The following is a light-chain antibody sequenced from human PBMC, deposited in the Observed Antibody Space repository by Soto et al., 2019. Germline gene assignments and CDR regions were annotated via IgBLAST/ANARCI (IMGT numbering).Light chain of an antibody. CDR1: QRVSSY. CDR3: QQRSNWPST. J-gene: IGKJ4*01. Sequence: EIVLTQSPATRSLSPGERAALSCRASQRVSSYLAWYQQKPGQAPRLLIYDASKRAPGIPARFTGSGSGTDFTLTISSLEPEDFAVYFCQQRSNWPSTCGGGTKVEI. V-gene: IGKV3-11*01. CDR2: DAS.